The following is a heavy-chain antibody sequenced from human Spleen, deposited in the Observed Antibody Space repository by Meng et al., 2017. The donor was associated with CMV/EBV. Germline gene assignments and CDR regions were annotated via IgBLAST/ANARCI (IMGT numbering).Heavy chain of an antibody. V-gene: IGHV3-21*01. Sequence: GGSLRLSCAASGFTFSSYSMNWVRQAPGKGLEWVSSISSSSSYIYYADSVKGRFTISRDNAKNTLYLQMNSLRAEDTAVYYCAKVKSSSKWAQYYYYGMDVWGQGTTVTVSS. D-gene: IGHD6-13*01. CDR3: AKVKSSSKWAQYYYYGMDV. CDR2: ISSSSSYI. CDR1: GFTFSSYS. J-gene: IGHJ6*02.